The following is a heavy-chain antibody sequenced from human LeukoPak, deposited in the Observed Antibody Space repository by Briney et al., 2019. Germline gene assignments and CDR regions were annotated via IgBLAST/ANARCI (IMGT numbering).Heavy chain of an antibody. Sequence: GGSLRLSCAASGFIFSNYWMSWVRQAPGKGLEWVANINQDGSQKYYVESVQGRFTISRDNAKSSLYLQMNSLTDEDRAVYYCARGNSGSYGWGQGTLVTVSS. D-gene: IGHD3-10*01. CDR1: GFIFSNYW. J-gene: IGHJ4*02. CDR2: INQDGSQK. V-gene: IGHV3-7*04. CDR3: ARGNSGSYG.